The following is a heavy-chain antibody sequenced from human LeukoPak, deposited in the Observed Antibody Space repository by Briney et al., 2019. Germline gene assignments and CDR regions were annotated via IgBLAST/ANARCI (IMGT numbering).Heavy chain of an antibody. CDR1: GFTFSSYW. CDR3: ARVPGKVGAQEFWFDP. CDR2: INSDGSST. V-gene: IGHV3-74*01. Sequence: GGSLRLSCAASGFTFSSYWMHWVRQAPGKGLVWVSRINSDGSSTSYADSVKGRFTISRDNAKNTLYLQMNSLRAEDTAVYYCARVPGKVGAQEFWFDPWGQGTLVTVSS. D-gene: IGHD1-26*01. J-gene: IGHJ5*02.